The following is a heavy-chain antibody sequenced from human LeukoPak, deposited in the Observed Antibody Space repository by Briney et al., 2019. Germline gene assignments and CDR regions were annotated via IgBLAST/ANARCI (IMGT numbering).Heavy chain of an antibody. D-gene: IGHD4-17*01. CDR2: IYYSGST. CDR3: ARAPGDYRAFDI. J-gene: IGHJ3*02. Sequence: SETLSLTCSVSGGSISSYYWSWIRQPPGKGLEWIGYIYYSGSTNYNPSLKSRVTISVDTSKNQFSLKLSSVTAADTAVYYCARAPGDYRAFDIWGQGTMVTVSS. V-gene: IGHV4-59*01. CDR1: GGSISSYY.